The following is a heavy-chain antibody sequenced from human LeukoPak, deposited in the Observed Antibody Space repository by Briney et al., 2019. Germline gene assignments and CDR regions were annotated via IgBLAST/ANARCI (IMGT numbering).Heavy chain of an antibody. CDR1: GFTFSNAW. V-gene: IGHV3-15*01. D-gene: IGHD6-13*01. J-gene: IGHJ6*03. Sequence: GGSLRLSCAASGFTFSNAWMSWVRQAPGKGLEWVGRIKSKTDGGTTDYAAPVKGRFTISRDDSKNTLYLQMNSLKTEDTAVYYCTTDPKLSSSWYLRHFYYYYYMDVWGKGTTVTVSS. CDR2: IKSKTDGGTT. CDR3: TTDPKLSSSWYLRHFYYYYYMDV.